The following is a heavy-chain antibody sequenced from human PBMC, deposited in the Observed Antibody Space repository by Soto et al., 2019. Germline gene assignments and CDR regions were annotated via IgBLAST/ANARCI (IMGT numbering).Heavy chain of an antibody. Sequence: ISGEGPGGRYCRYRSGWVRQMPGKGLEWMGIIYPGDSDTRYSPSFQGQVTISADKSISTAYLQWSSLKASDTAMYYCARLSYYFDYWGQGTLVTVPQ. CDR3: ARLSYYFDY. J-gene: IGHJ4*02. V-gene: IGHV5-51*01. CDR1: GGRYCRYR. CDR2: IYPGDSDT.